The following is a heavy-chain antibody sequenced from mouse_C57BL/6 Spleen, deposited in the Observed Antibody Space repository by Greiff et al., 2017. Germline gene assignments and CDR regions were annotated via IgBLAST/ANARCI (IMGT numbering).Heavy chain of an antibody. D-gene: IGHD1-1*01. V-gene: IGHV2-2*01. J-gene: IGHJ4*01. CDR1: GFSLTSYG. Sequence: VQLQQSGPGLVQPSQSLSITCTVSGFSLTSYGVHWVRQSPGKGLEWLGVIWSGGSTDYNAAFISRLSISKDNSKSQVFLKMNSLQADDTAIYYCARGITTRYYAMDYRGQGASVTVSS. CDR3: ARGITTRYYAMDY. CDR2: IWSGGST.